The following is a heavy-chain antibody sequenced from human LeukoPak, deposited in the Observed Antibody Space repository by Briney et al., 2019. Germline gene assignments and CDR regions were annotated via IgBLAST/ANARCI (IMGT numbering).Heavy chain of an antibody. CDR3: ARDRGWSQTYGSGTYGLDY. D-gene: IGHD3-10*01. J-gene: IGHJ4*02. CDR2: ISGSGGST. CDR1: GFTFSSYG. Sequence: PGGSLRLSCAASGFTFSSYGMSWVRQAPGKGLEWVSAISGSGGSTYYADSVKGRFIISRDNSRNTLYLQMNSLRAEDTAIYYCARDRGWSQTYGSGTYGLDYWGQGTLVTVSS. V-gene: IGHV3-23*01.